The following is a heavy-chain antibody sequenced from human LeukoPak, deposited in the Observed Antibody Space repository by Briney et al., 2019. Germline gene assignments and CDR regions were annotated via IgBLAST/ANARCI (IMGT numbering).Heavy chain of an antibody. Sequence: GESLKISCKGSGYSFTSYWISWVRQMPGKGLEWMGIIYPGDSDTRYSPSFQGQVTISADKSISTAYLQWSSLKASDAAMYYCAICQSSSSHAFDIWGQGTMVTVSS. D-gene: IGHD6-13*01. CDR2: IYPGDSDT. V-gene: IGHV5-51*01. CDR3: AICQSSSSHAFDI. J-gene: IGHJ3*02. CDR1: GYSFTSYW.